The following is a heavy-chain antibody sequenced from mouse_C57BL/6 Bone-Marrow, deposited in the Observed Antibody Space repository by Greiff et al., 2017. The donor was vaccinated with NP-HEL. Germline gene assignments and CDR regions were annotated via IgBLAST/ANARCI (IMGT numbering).Heavy chain of an antibody. CDR1: GFTFSSYG. CDR2: ISSGGSYT. V-gene: IGHV5-6*01. J-gene: IGHJ3*01. Sequence: EVKLVESGGDLVKPGGSLKLSCAASGFTFSSYGMSWVRQTPDKRLEWVATISSGGSYTYYPDSVKGRFTISRDNAKNTLYLQMSSLKSEDTAMYYCARQGRIYYGNYGAWFAYWGQGTLVTVSA. CDR3: ARQGRIYYGNYGAWFAY. D-gene: IGHD2-1*01.